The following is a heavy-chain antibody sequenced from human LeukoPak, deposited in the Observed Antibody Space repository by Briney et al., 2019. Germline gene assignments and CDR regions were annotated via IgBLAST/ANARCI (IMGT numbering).Heavy chain of an antibody. D-gene: IGHD2-15*01. J-gene: IGHJ6*02. Sequence: GESLKISCEGSGYRFTSFWIGWVRQTPGKGLEWMGLVYPSDSDTRYSPSFQGQVSISADKSISTAYLQWSSLKASDTAMYYCARHSSGGDGMDVWGQGTTVTVSS. CDR3: ARHSSGGDGMDV. CDR2: VYPSDSDT. CDR1: GYRFTSFW. V-gene: IGHV5-51*01.